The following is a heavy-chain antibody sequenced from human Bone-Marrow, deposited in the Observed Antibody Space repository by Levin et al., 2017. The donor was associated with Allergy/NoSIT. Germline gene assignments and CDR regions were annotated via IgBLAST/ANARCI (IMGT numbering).Heavy chain of an antibody. V-gene: IGHV3-30-3*01. Sequence: GESLKISCAASGFTFSSYAMHWVRQAPGKGLEWVAVISYDGSNKYYADSVKGRFTISRDNSKNTLYLQMNSLRAEDTAVYYCARDAPAAGTGTGAFDIWGQGTMVTVSS. CDR1: GFTFSSYA. CDR3: ARDAPAAGTGTGAFDI. D-gene: IGHD6-13*01. J-gene: IGHJ3*02. CDR2: ISYDGSNK.